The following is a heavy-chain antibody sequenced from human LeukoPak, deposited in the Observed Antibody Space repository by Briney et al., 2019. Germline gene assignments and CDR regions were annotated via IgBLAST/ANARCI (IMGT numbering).Heavy chain of an antibody. Sequence: PGGSLRLSCAASGFTFSSYWMSWVRQAPGKGLEWVANIKQDGSEKYYVDSVKGRFTISRDNAKNLLYLQMNSLRAEDTAVYYCASYGSGSYVGYMDVWGKGTTVTVSS. J-gene: IGHJ6*03. CDR3: ASYGSGSYVGYMDV. V-gene: IGHV3-7*01. CDR1: GFTFSSYW. CDR2: IKQDGSEK. D-gene: IGHD3-10*01.